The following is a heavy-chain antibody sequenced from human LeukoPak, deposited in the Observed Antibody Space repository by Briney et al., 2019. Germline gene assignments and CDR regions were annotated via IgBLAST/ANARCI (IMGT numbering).Heavy chain of an antibody. CDR3: ARVCSSGWYGYSAYYYYMDV. V-gene: IGHV3-11*01. J-gene: IGHJ6*03. Sequence: PGGSLRLSCAASGLTFSDYYMSWIRQAPGKGLEWVSYISSSGSTIYYADSVKGRFTISRDNAKNSLYLQMNSLRAEDTAVYYCARVCSSGWYGYSAYYYYMDVWGKGTTVTISS. CDR2: ISSSGSTI. CDR1: GLTFSDYY. D-gene: IGHD6-19*01.